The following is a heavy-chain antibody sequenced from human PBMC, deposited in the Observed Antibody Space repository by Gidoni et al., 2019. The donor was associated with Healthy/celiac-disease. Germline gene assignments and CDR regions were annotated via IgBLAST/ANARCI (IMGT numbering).Heavy chain of an antibody. V-gene: IGHV3-30-3*01. Sequence: QVQLVESGGGVVQPGRSLRLSCAASGFTFSSYAMHWVRQAPGKGLEWVSVISYDGSNKYYADSVKGRFTISRDNSKNTLYLQMNSLRAEDTAVYYCARAPASYGYYYYYGMDVWAKGPRSPSP. CDR3: ARAPASYGYYYYYGMDV. CDR1: GFTFSSYA. CDR2: ISYDGSNK. D-gene: IGHD5-18*01. J-gene: IGHJ6*02.